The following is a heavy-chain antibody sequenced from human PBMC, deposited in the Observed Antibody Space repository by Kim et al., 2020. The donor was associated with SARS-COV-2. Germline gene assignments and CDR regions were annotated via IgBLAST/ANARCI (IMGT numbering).Heavy chain of an antibody. J-gene: IGHJ4*02. D-gene: IGHD1-1*01. CDR3: ARDLEGFDY. CDR1: GYTFTNNY. V-gene: IGHV1-46*01. CDR2: VYPHDGST. Sequence: ASVKVSCKASGYTFTNNYLHWVRLAPGQGLEWMGMVYPHDGSTSYAQNFKGRVAMTSDTSTTTVYMELSSLRSDDTAMYYCARDLEGFDYWGQGTLVTVSS.